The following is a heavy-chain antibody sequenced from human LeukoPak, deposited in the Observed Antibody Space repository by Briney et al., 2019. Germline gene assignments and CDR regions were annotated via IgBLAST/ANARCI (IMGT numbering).Heavy chain of an antibody. D-gene: IGHD3-3*01. CDR2: IYYSGST. Sequence: SETLSLTCTVSGGSISSYYWSWIRQPPGKGLEWIGYIYYSGSTNYNPSLKSRVTISVDTSKNQFSLKLSSVTAADTAVYYCARTVYYDFWSGYYHFDYWGQGTLVIVSS. CDR3: ARTVYYDFWSGYYHFDY. CDR1: GGSISSYY. V-gene: IGHV4-59*01. J-gene: IGHJ4*02.